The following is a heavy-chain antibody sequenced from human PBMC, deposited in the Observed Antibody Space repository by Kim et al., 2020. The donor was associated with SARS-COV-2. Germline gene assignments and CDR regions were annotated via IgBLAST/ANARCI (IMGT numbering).Heavy chain of an antibody. J-gene: IGHJ3*02. CDR2: ST. D-gene: IGHD3-16*01. V-gene: IGHV1-46*01. Sequence: STSYAQKFQGRVTMTRDTSTSTVYMELSSLRSEDTAVYYCARGGSNAFDIGGQGTMVTVSS. CDR3: ARGGSNAFDI.